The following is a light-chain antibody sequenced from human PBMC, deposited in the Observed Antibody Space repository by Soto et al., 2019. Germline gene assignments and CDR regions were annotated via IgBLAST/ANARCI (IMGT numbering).Light chain of an antibody. J-gene: IGLJ2*01. CDR2: EGS. V-gene: IGLV2-23*01. Sequence: QSALTQPASVSGSPGQSITISCPGTSSDVGSYNLVSWYQQHPGKAPKLMIYEGSKRPSGVSNRFSGSKSGNTASLTISGLQAEDEADYYCCSYAGSKGVVFGGGTKLNVL. CDR1: SSDVGSYNL. CDR3: CSYAGSKGVV.